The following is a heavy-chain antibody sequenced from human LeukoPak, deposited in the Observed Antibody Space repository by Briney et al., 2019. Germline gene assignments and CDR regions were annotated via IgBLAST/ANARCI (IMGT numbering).Heavy chain of an antibody. CDR2: IIPIFGTA. CDR1: GGTFSSYA. D-gene: IGHD4-17*01. V-gene: IGHV1-69*13. CDR3: ARSDYGEYNFDY. J-gene: IGHJ4*02. Sequence: ASVKVSCKASGGTFSSYAISWVRQAPGQGLEWMGGIIPIFGTANYAQKFQGRVTITADESTSTAYMELSSLRSEDTAVYYCARSDYGEYNFDYWGQGTLVTVSS.